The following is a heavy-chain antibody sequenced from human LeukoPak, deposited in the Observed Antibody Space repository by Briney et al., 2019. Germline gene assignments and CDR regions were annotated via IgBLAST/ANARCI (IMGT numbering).Heavy chain of an antibody. Sequence: GGSLRLSCAASGFTFSSYAMHWVRQAPGKGLEWVAVISYDGSNKYYADSVKGRFTISRDNSKNTLYLQMNSLRAEDTAVYYCARGGYSYGKSRAYYFDYWGQGTLVTVSP. CDR3: ARGGYSYGKSRAYYFDY. CDR2: ISYDGSNK. V-gene: IGHV3-30-3*01. CDR1: GFTFSSYA. J-gene: IGHJ4*02. D-gene: IGHD5-18*01.